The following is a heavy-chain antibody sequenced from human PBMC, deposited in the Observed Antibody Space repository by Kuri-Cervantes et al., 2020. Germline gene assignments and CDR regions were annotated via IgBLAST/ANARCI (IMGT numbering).Heavy chain of an antibody. CDR1: GFTLSSYT. D-gene: IGHD3-22*01. Sequence: GESLKISCAASGFTLSSYTIHWVRQAPGRGLEWVALISYDESKKFYSDSVKGRFTISRDSSKNTLYLQMDSLRTEDTAVYYCAKSLAGRSGYLFDYWGQGTLVTVSS. V-gene: IGHV3-30-3*02. CDR2: ISYDESKK. J-gene: IGHJ4*02. CDR3: AKSLAGRSGYLFDY.